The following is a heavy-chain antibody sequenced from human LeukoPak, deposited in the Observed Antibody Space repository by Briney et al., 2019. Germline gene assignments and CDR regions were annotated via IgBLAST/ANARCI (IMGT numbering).Heavy chain of an antibody. V-gene: IGHV4-61*01. Sequence: SQTLSLTCTVSGGSLSSGSYYWSWIRQPPGKGLEWIGYVYYSGSTNYNPSLKNRVTISVDTSKNQFSLKLSSVTAADTAVYYCARRPPGYYYDMDVWGKGTTISASS. J-gene: IGHJ6*03. CDR1: GGSLSSGSYY. CDR2: VYYSGST. D-gene: IGHD3-10*01. CDR3: ARRPPGYYYDMDV.